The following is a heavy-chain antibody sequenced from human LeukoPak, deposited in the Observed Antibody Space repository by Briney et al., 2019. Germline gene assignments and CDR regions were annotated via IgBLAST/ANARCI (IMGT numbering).Heavy chain of an antibody. CDR1: GYTFTGYY. V-gene: IGHV1-2*02. D-gene: IGHD6-13*01. CDR2: INPNSGGT. J-gene: IGHJ6*03. CDR3: ARIPRVAAAGTYYYYYYYMDV. Sequence: ASVKVSCKASGYTFTGYYMHWVRQAPGQGLEWMGWINPNSGGTNYAQKFQGRVTMTRDTSISTAYMELRSLRSDDTAVYYCARIPRVAAAGTYYYYYYYMDVWGKGTTVTVSS.